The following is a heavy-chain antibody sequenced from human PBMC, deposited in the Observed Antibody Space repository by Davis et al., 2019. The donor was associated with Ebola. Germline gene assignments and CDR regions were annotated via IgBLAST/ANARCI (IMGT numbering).Heavy chain of an antibody. V-gene: IGHV3-73*01. D-gene: IGHD2-2*01. J-gene: IGHJ6*02. CDR2: IRSKANSYAT. CDR1: GFTFSGSA. CDR3: TGLVVPDMDV. Sequence: GESLKISCAASGFTFSGSAMHWVRQASGKGLEWVGRIRSKANSYATAYAASVKGRFTISRDDSKNTAYLQMNSLKTEDTAVYYCTGLVVPDMDVWGQGTTVTVSS.